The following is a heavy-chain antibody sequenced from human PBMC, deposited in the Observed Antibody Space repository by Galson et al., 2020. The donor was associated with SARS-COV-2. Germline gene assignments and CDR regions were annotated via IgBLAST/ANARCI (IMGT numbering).Heavy chain of an antibody. CDR1: GFTFRSYS. CDR2: ISSSSSYI. Sequence: GGSLRLSCAASGFTFRSYSMNWVRQAPGKGLEWVSSISSSSSYIYYADSVKGRFTISRDNAKNSLYLQMNSLRAEDTAGYYCARDEGTQASGWFVYFGYWGQGTLVTVSS. CDR3: ARDEGTQASGWFVYFGY. J-gene: IGHJ4*02. D-gene: IGHD6-19*01. V-gene: IGHV3-21*01.